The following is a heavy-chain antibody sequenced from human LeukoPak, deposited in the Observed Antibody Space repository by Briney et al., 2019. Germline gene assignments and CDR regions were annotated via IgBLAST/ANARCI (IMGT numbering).Heavy chain of an antibody. J-gene: IGHJ5*02. CDR3: ARGMDTAMVVSGWFDP. Sequence: ASVKVSCKASGYTFTGYYMHWVRQAPGQGLEWMGWINPNSGGTKYAQKFQGRVTMTRDTSISTAYMELSRLRSDDTGVYYCARGMDTAMVVSGWFDPWGQGTLVTVSS. D-gene: IGHD5-18*01. V-gene: IGHV1-2*02. CDR1: GYTFTGYY. CDR2: INPNSGGT.